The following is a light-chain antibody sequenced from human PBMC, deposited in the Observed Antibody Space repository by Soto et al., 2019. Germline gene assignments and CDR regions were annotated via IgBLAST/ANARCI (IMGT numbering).Light chain of an antibody. V-gene: IGKV1-5*03. J-gene: IGKJ2*01. CDR3: QQYNRFPYT. CDR2: KAS. CDR1: QSISDW. Sequence: DIQMTQSPSTLSASVGDRVTITCRASQSISDWLAWYQQRSGKAPKLLIYKASSLQSGVPPRFSGSGSGTEFTLTISSLQPDDFATYYCQQYNRFPYTFGQGTKLGIK.